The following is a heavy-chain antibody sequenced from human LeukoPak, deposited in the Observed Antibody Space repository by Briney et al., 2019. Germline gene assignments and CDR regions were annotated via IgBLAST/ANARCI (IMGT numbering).Heavy chain of an antibody. Sequence: SETLSLTCTVSGGSISNYYWNWIRQPPGKGLEWVGHTSYSGGTKYNPSLQSRVTISIDTSKNQFSLNLSSVTAADTAVYYCARDLDYYGSGSFFNIWGQGTMVTVSS. CDR2: TSYSGGT. CDR3: ARDLDYYGSGSFFNI. J-gene: IGHJ3*02. V-gene: IGHV4-59*12. CDR1: GGSISNYY. D-gene: IGHD3-10*01.